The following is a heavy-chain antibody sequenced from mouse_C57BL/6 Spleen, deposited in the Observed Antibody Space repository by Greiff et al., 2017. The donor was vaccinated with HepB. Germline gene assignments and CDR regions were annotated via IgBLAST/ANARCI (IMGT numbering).Heavy chain of an antibody. J-gene: IGHJ4*01. CDR3: ARHAYGSSYAMDY. V-gene: IGHV5-12*01. CDR1: GFTFSDYY. CDR2: ISTGGGST. Sequence: EVKVVESGGGLVQPGGSLKLSCAASGFTFSDYYMYWVRQTPEKRLEWVAYISTGGGSTYYPDTVKGRFTISRDNAKNTLYLQMSRLKSEDTAMYYCARHAYGSSYAMDYWGQGTSVTVSS. D-gene: IGHD1-1*01.